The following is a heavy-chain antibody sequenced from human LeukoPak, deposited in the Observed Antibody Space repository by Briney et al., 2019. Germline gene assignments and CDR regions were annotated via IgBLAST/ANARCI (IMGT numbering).Heavy chain of an antibody. CDR3: AKGLGPRGVGATPQY. Sequence: PGGSLRLSCAASGFPFDDYGMLWVRQAPGKGLEWVSFISWHGETTYYSDSVKGRFTISRDSSKNSLYLQMNSLRTEDTGFYYCAKGLGPRGVGATPQYWGQGTVVIVSS. CDR1: GFPFDDYG. J-gene: IGHJ4*02. V-gene: IGHV3-43D*03. CDR2: ISWHGETT. D-gene: IGHD1-26*01.